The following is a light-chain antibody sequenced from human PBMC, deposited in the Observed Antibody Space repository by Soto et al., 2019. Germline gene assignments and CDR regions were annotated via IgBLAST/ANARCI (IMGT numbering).Light chain of an antibody. J-gene: IGLJ3*02. Sequence: QSALTQPASVSGSPGQSIAISCTGTSSDVGGYNYVSWYQQHPGKTPNLMIYDVSNRHSGVSNRFSGSKSGNTASLTISGLQAEDEADYYCSSYTSSSTWVFGGGTQLTVL. CDR3: SSYTSSSTWV. CDR1: SSDVGGYNY. V-gene: IGLV2-14*01. CDR2: DVS.